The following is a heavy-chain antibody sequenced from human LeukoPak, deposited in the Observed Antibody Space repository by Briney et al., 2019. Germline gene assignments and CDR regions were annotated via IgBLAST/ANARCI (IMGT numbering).Heavy chain of an antibody. D-gene: IGHD3-22*01. CDR3: ARPYYYDSRIDP. CDR1: GGSISSGDYY. V-gene: IGHV4-30-4*01. J-gene: IGHJ5*02. CDR2: TYYSGST. Sequence: SQTLSPTCTVSGGSISSGDYYWSWIRQPPGRGLEWIGYTYYSGSTYYNPSLKSRVTIPVDTSKNQFSLKLNSVTAADTAVYYCARPYYYDSRIDPWGQGTLVTVSS.